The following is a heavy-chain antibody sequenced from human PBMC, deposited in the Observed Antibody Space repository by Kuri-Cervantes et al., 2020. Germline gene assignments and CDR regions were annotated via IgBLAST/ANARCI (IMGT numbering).Heavy chain of an antibody. CDR3: AGDTVVVSDY. CDR1: GYTFTSYG. J-gene: IGHJ4*02. D-gene: IGHD3-22*01. V-gene: IGHV1-18*01. CDR2: ISAYSGNT. Sequence: ASVKVSCKASGYTFTSYGISWLRQAPGQGLEWMGWISAYSGNTNYTEKFQGRVTMTTDTSTSTAYMELRSLRSDDTAVYYCAGDTVVVSDYWGQGTLVTVSS.